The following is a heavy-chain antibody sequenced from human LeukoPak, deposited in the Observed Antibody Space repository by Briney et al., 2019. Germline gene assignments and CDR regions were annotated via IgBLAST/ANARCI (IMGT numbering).Heavy chain of an antibody. D-gene: IGHD3-22*01. CDR1: GFTFSSYG. Sequence: GGSLRLSCAASGFTFSSYGMSWVRQAPGKGLDWVSAVSSGGNSNYADSVTGRFTISRDNSKNTLYLQMNSLRAEDTAVYYCAKDRYSDNTGHHYENEYWGQGTLVTVSS. CDR3: AKDRYSDNTGHHYENEY. CDR2: VSSGGNS. V-gene: IGHV3-23*01. J-gene: IGHJ4*02.